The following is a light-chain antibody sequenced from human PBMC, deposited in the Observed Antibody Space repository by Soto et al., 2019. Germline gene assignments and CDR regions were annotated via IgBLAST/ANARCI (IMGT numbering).Light chain of an antibody. Sequence: DIQLTQSPSFLSASVGDRVTITCRASQDISNHLVWFQQKPGKAPKLLIYAASTLQSGVPSRFTGVGAGTEFTLTISSLQPEDFATSYCLQLDSFPPTFGQGTKVGTK. CDR3: LQLDSFPPT. CDR2: AAS. J-gene: IGKJ1*01. CDR1: QDISNH. V-gene: IGKV1-9*01.